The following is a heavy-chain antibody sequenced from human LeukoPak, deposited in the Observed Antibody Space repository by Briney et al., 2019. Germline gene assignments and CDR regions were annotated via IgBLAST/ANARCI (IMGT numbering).Heavy chain of an antibody. J-gene: IGHJ4*02. CDR1: GDSINSNNYY. CDR2: IYDSGST. V-gene: IGHV4-39*07. D-gene: IGHD1-26*01. CDR3: ARLGGKDSGSYSGLFDY. Sequence: PSETLSLTCTVSGDSINSNNYYWGWIRQPPGKGLEWIGSIYDSGSTYYNPSLKSRVTISVDTSKNQFSLRLTSVTAADTAVYYCARLGGKDSGSYSGLFDYWGQGTLVTVSS.